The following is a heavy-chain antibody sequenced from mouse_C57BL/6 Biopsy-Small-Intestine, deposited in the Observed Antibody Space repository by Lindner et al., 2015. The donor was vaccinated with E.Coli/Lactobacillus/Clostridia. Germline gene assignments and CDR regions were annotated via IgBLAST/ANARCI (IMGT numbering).Heavy chain of an antibody. V-gene: IGHV5-17*01. CDR2: ISSGSSTI. J-gene: IGHJ2*01. CDR3: ARGYFDY. Sequence: VQLQESGGGLVKPGGSLKLSCAASGFTFSDYGMRWVRQAPEKGLEWVAYISSGSSTIYYADTVKGRFTISRDNAKNTLFLQMTSLRSEDTAMYYCARGYFDYWGQGTTLTVSS. CDR1: GFTFSDYG.